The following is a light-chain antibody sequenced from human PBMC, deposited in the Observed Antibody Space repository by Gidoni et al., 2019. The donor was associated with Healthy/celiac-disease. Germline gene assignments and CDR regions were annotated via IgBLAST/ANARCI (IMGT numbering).Light chain of an antibody. V-gene: IGLV2-8*01. CDR1: SSDVGCYNY. CDR3: SSYAGSNNLV. Sequence: QSALTPPSPASGSPGPSVTIPCTGTSSDVGCYNYVPWYQQHPGKAPKLMIYEVSKRPSGVPDRFSCSKSGNTASLTVSGLQAEDEADYYCSSYAGSNNLVFGGGTKLTVL. J-gene: IGLJ2*01. CDR2: EVS.